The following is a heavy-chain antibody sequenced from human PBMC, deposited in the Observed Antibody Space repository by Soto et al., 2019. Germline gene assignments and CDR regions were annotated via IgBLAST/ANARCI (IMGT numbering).Heavy chain of an antibody. D-gene: IGHD6-6*01. CDR3: ARLGVPGFFSSSGAH. Sequence: SETLSLTCIVSGGSITSNSHYWGWIRQPPGKGLESIGSIFYSGSTYFNPSLTSRVTISIATSKNQFSLNLASVTAADTAVYYCARLGVPGFFSSSGAHWGQGTLVTVSS. CDR2: IFYSGST. V-gene: IGHV4-39*01. CDR1: GGSITSNSHY. J-gene: IGHJ4*02.